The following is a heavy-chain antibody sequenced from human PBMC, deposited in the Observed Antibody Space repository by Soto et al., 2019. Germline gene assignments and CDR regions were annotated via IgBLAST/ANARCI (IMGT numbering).Heavy chain of an antibody. V-gene: IGHV3-30*03. CDR3: VGSIVVVPAANDD. D-gene: IGHD2-2*01. Sequence: PGGSLRLSCAASGFTFSSYGMHWVRQAPGKGLEWVAVISYDGSNKYYADSVKGRFTISRDNSKNTLYLQMNSLRAEDTAVYYCVGSIVVVPAANDDWGQGTLGTVSS. J-gene: IGHJ4*02. CDR2: ISYDGSNK. CDR1: GFTFSSYG.